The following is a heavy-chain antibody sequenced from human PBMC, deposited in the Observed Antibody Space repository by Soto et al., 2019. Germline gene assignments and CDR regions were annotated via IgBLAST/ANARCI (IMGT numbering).Heavy chain of an antibody. CDR1: GYTFTRYF. J-gene: IGHJ4*02. CDR3: ARDGTFDI. V-gene: IGHV1-46*01. D-gene: IGHD1-7*01. Sequence: ASVKVSCKASGYTFTRYFIRWVRQGPGQELEWVGLVNPAGGTTSYAPKFQGRVTMTRDTSTRTVFMEMSSLRSEDTAVYYCARDGTFDIWGQGTLVTVSS. CDR2: VNPAGGTT.